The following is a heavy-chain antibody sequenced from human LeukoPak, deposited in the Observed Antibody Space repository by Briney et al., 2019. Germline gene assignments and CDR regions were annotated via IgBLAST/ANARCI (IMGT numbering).Heavy chain of an antibody. CDR1: GYTFTGYY. CDR3: ARDETDYYGSGNNWFDP. V-gene: IGHV1-2*02. J-gene: IGHJ5*02. CDR2: LNPNSGGT. D-gene: IGHD3-10*01. Sequence: ASVKVSCKASGYTFTGYYMHWVRQAPGQGLEWMGWLNPNSGGTNYAQKFQGRVTMTRDTSISTAYMALSRLRSDDTAVYYCARDETDYYGSGNNWFDPWGQGTLVTVSS.